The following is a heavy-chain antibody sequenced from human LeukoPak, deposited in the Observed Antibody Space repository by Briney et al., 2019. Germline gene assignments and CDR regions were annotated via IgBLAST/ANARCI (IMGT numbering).Heavy chain of an antibody. CDR3: ARKARPGSSWDY. Sequence: SVKVSCKASGGTFSSYAISWVRQAPGQGLEWMGGIIPIFGTANYAQKFQGRVTITTDESTSTAYMELSSLRSEDTAVYYCARKARPGSSWDYWGQGTLVTVSS. V-gene: IGHV1-69*05. CDR1: GGTFSSYA. CDR2: IIPIFGTA. D-gene: IGHD6-6*01. J-gene: IGHJ4*02.